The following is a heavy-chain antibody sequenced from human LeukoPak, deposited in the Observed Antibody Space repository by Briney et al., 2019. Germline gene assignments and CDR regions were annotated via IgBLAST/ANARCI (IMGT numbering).Heavy chain of an antibody. CDR1: GGSFSGYY. Sequence: SETLSLTCAVYGGSFSGYYWSWIRQPPGKGLEWIGEINHSGSTNYNPSLKSRVTISVDTSKNQFSLRLSSVTAADTAVCYCARAHKTDIVVVPAPFDYWGQGTLVTVSS. CDR3: ARAHKTDIVVVPAPFDY. V-gene: IGHV4-34*01. CDR2: INHSGST. D-gene: IGHD2-2*01. J-gene: IGHJ4*02.